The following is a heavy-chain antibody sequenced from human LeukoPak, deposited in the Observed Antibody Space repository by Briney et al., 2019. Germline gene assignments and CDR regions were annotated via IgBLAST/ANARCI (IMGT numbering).Heavy chain of an antibody. V-gene: IGHV3-74*01. CDR3: ALGSYYDFWSGYYFKAFDI. CDR1: GFTFSSYW. D-gene: IGHD3-3*01. CDR2: INSDGNST. Sequence: PGGSLRLSCAASGFTFSSYWMHWVRQAPGKGLVWVSRINSDGNSTSYADSVKGRFTISRDNAKNTLYLQMNSLRAEDTAVYYCALGSYYDFWSGYYFKAFDIWGQGTMVTVSS. J-gene: IGHJ3*02.